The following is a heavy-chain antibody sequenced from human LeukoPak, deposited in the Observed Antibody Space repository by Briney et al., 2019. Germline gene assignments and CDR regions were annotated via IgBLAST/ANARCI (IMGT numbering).Heavy chain of an antibody. Sequence: GESLKISCKTSGYSFNSYWIGWVRQMPGKGLEWMGIIFPSDSDTRYSPSFQGQVTISADKSISTAYLQWSSLKASDTAMYYCARLGSGYEVIILFDYWGQGTLVTVSS. CDR1: GYSFNSYW. V-gene: IGHV5-51*01. CDR3: ARLGSGYEVIILFDY. J-gene: IGHJ4*02. D-gene: IGHD5-12*01. CDR2: IFPSDSDT.